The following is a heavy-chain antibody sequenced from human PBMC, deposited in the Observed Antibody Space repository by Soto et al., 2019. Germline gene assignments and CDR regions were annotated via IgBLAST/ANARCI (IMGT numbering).Heavy chain of an antibody. J-gene: IGHJ4*02. CDR3: ARGGGFCGADCYKGGIDY. D-gene: IGHD2-21*02. CDR2: ISYEGSDK. V-gene: IGHV3-30-3*01. Sequence: QVQLVESGGGVVQPGRSLRLSCAASGFTFSPYTMHWVRQTPGKGLEWVAVISYEGSDKYYADSVRGRFTISRDNSKNTLFLQMNSLRAEDTALYYCARGGGFCGADCYKGGIDYWGQGALVTVSS. CDR1: GFTFSPYT.